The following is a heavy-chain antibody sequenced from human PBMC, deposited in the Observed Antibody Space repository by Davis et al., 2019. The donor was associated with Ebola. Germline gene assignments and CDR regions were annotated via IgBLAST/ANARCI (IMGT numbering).Heavy chain of an antibody. CDR1: GDSVSSNSAA. D-gene: IGHD4-17*01. Sequence: SQTLSLTCAISGDSVSSNSAACNWIRQSPSRGLEWLGRTYYRSKWYDDYAVSVKSRITINPDTSKNQFSLQLNSVTPEDTAVYYCARGGIYGDYDLDYWGQGTLVTVSS. CDR2: TYYRSKWYD. J-gene: IGHJ4*02. CDR3: ARGGIYGDYDLDY. V-gene: IGHV6-1*01.